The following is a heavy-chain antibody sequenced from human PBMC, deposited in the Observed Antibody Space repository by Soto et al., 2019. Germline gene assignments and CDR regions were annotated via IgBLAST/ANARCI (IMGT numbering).Heavy chain of an antibody. J-gene: IGHJ5*02. Sequence: SVKVSCKASGGTFSSYAISWVRQAPGQGLEWMGGIIPIFGTANYAQKFQGRVTITADESTSTAYMELSSLRSEDTAVYYCARDGRAYYYGSGSPGAWFDPWGQGTLVTVSS. CDR1: GGTFSSYA. CDR3: ARDGRAYYYGSGSPGAWFDP. CDR2: IIPIFGTA. V-gene: IGHV1-69*13. D-gene: IGHD3-10*01.